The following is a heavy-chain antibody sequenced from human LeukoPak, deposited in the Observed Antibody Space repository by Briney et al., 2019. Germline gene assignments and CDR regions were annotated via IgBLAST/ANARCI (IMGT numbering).Heavy chain of an antibody. D-gene: IGHD2-2*01. J-gene: IGHJ6*04. V-gene: IGHV3-33*08. CDR2: IWYDGSNK. Sequence: PGGSLRLSCAASGFTFSSYGMHWVRQAPGKGLEWVAVIWYDGSNKYYADSVKGRFTISRDNSKNTLYLQMNSLRAEDTAVYYCARAGPVVVPAARFDYYYYGMDVWGKGTTVTVSS. CDR1: GFTFSSYG. CDR3: ARAGPVVVPAARFDYYYYGMDV.